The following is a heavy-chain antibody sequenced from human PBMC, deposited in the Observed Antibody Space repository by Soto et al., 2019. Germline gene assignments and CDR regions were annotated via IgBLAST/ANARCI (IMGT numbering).Heavy chain of an antibody. CDR3: ARHFDVDPSLDQYYFDL. D-gene: IGHD3-9*01. CDR2: IYASGRT. Sequence: QVHLQESGPGLVKPSETLSLTCTVSGVSITPYFWSWIRQPAGKAPEWVGHIYASGRTTYNPSLKSPVTMFASQTQVSLRLTSVTAADTAVYYCARHFDVDPSLDQYYFDLWGRGALVTVSS. CDR1: GVSITPYF. V-gene: IGHV4-4*07. J-gene: IGHJ2*01.